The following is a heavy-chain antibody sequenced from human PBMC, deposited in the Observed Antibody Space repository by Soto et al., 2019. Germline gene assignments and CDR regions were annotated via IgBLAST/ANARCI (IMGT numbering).Heavy chain of an antibody. V-gene: IGHV1-69*05. CDR3: ARSSGGVFGIIIEGSNWFAP. J-gene: IGHJ5*02. D-gene: IGHD3-3*01. CDR2: IIPIFGTA. Sequence: SVKVSCKASGGTFSSYAISWVRQAPGQGLEWMGGIIPIFGTANYAQKFQGRVTMTRDTSTSTVYMELRSLTSEDTAVYYCARSSGGVFGIIIEGSNWFAPWGQGTLVTVSS. CDR1: GGTFSSYA.